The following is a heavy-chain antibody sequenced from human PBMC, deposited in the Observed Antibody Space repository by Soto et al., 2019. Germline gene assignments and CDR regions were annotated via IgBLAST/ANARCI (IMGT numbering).Heavy chain of an antibody. Sequence: PSDTLSRSSSVSGAALIIGNCYLRWIRQVPGKGLEWIGHIYVTGAVDYNPSLRDRITISQDTSERQFSLNLRLVTAADTAVYYCARLRIATNNYKWFDPWGQGTLVTVSS. CDR1: GAALIIGNCY. D-gene: IGHD2-21*01. V-gene: IGHV4-31*03. CDR3: ARLRIATNNYKWFDP. J-gene: IGHJ5*02. CDR2: IYVTGAV.